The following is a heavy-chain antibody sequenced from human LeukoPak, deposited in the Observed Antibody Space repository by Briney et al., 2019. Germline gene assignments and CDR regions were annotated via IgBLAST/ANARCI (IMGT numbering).Heavy chain of an antibody. D-gene: IGHD3-22*01. CDR2: LSGSGGST. CDR1: GFTFSSYA. V-gene: IGHV3-23*01. CDR3: AKFHDGSGYYYHSYFDY. Sequence: PGGYLRLSCAASGFTFSSYALSWVRQAPGNGLEWVSALSGSGGSTYYADSVKGRFTISRDNSKNTLYLQMNSLRAEDTAVYYCAKFHDGSGYYYHSYFDYWGQGTLVTVSS. J-gene: IGHJ4*02.